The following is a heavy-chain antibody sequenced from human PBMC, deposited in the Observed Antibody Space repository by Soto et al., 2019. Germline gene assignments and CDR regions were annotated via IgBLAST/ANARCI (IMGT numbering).Heavy chain of an antibody. V-gene: IGHV4-34*02. J-gene: IGHJ6*02. CDR3: ARRRGRQQLVQGYYNGMDV. CDR2: INHSGST. D-gene: IGHD6-13*01. Sequence: QVQLQQWGAGLLKPSETLSLTCAVYGGSFSGYYWSWIRQSPGKGLEWIGEINHSGSTNYNPSLKSRVTISVDTSKKQFSLKLSSVSAADTAVYFCARRRGRQQLVQGYYNGMDVWGQGTTVTVSS. CDR1: GGSFSGYY.